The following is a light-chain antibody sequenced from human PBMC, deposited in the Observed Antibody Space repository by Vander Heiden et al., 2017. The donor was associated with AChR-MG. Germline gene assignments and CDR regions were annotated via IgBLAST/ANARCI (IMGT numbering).Light chain of an antibody. V-gene: IGKV1-39*01. Sequence: DIQMTQSPSSLPASVGDRVTITCRASQSISSYLNWYQQKAVMAPKLLIYDASSLQSAVPSRFRGSGSGTDFTLAISRLQPADFTTYYCQQSEDIRGRFGHGTNVKIK. CDR1: QSISSY. CDR3: QQSEDIRGR. CDR2: DAS. J-gene: IGKJ1*01.